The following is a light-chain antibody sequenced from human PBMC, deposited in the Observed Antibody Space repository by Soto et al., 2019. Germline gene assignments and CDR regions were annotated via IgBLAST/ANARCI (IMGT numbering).Light chain of an antibody. CDR2: DAS. CDR1: QSISSW. CDR3: QQSYSTWWT. J-gene: IGKJ1*01. Sequence: DIQMTQSPSTLSASLVDRVTITCRASQSISSWLAWYQQKPGKAPNLLIYDASSLESGVPSRFSGSGSGTEFTLTISSLQPDDFATYYCQQSYSTWWTFGQGTTVAIK. V-gene: IGKV1-5*01.